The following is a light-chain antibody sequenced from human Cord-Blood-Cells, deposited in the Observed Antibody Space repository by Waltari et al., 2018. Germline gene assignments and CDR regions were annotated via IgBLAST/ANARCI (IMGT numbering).Light chain of an antibody. Sequence: QSVLTQPPSVSGAPGPRVTISCTGSSPNIGAGYDVHWYQQSPGTAPKLLIYGNSNRPSGVPDRFSGSKSGTSASLAITGLQAEDEADYYCQSYDSSLSGWVFGGGTKLTVL. CDR2: GNS. CDR1: SPNIGAGYD. J-gene: IGLJ3*02. CDR3: QSYDSSLSGWV. V-gene: IGLV1-40*01.